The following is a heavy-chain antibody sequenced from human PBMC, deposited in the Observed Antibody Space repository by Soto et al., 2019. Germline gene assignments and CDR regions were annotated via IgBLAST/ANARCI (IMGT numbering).Heavy chain of an antibody. J-gene: IGHJ3*02. V-gene: IGHV3-30*18. Sequence: QVQLVESGGGVVQPGRSLRLSCAAXXXXXXXXGMXWVXXXPGXXXEWVAVISYDGSNKYYADSVKGRLTISRDNSKNTLYLQMNSLRGEDTAVYYCAKDXXXXXXXXXXXXXSXIWGQGTMVTVSS. CDR3: AKDXXXXXXXXXXXXXSXI. CDR1: XXXXXXXG. CDR2: ISYDGSNK.